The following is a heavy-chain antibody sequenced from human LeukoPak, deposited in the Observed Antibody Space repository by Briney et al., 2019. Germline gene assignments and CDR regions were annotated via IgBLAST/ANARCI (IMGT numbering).Heavy chain of an antibody. Sequence: GGSLRLSCAASGFTFSSYEMNWVRQAPGKGLEWVSYISSSGSAINYADSVKGRFTISRDNAKNSLYLQMNSLRAEDTVVYYCARLYGDYSIDNWGQGNLVTVSS. CDR1: GFTFSSYE. D-gene: IGHD4-17*01. V-gene: IGHV3-48*03. CDR3: ARLYGDYSIDN. J-gene: IGHJ4*02. CDR2: ISSSGSAI.